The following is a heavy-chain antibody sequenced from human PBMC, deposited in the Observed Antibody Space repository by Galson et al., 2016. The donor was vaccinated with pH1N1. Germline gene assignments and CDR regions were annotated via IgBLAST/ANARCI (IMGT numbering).Heavy chain of an antibody. Sequence: SLRLSCAAAGFTFGYHGMHWVRQVPGKGLEWVSGINWSSGSIAYADPVRGRFTISRDNAKGSLYLQMNSLRPEDTAVYYCVTDSGDGDRNLVPHDAFDIGGQGTMVTVSS. CDR1: GFTFGYHG. D-gene: IGHD4-17*01. CDR2: INWSSGSI. J-gene: IGHJ3*02. CDR3: VTDSGDGDRNLVPHDAFDI. V-gene: IGHV3-9*01.